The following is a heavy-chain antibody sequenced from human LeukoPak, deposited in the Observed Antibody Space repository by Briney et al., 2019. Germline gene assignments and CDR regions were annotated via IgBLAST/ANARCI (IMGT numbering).Heavy chain of an antibody. Sequence: GRSLRLSCAASGFTFGDYAMHWVRHAPGKGLEWVSGISWNSGSIGYADSVKGRFTISRDKAKNSLYLQMNSLRAEDTALYYCAKGTYYYDSSGYYYEDYWGQGTLVTVSS. V-gene: IGHV3-9*01. CDR3: AKGTYYYDSSGYYYEDY. J-gene: IGHJ4*02. CDR1: GFTFGDYA. CDR2: ISWNSGSI. D-gene: IGHD3-22*01.